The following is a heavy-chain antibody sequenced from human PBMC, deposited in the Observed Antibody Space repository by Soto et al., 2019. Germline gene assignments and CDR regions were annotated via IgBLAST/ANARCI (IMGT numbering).Heavy chain of an antibody. D-gene: IGHD6-19*01. Sequence: CLILSCAASGFTLSSYAMHCVRQAPGKWLEWVAGIAHDGSNKYYADSVKGRFTSSRHNSNNTLYLQLTSLRAEDTAVYYCARDNRKYLPSSGWSGGWFDPWGQGTLVTVSS. CDR3: ARDNRKYLPSSGWSGGWFDP. CDR2: IAHDGSNK. J-gene: IGHJ5*02. V-gene: IGHV3-30-3*01. CDR1: GFTLSSYA.